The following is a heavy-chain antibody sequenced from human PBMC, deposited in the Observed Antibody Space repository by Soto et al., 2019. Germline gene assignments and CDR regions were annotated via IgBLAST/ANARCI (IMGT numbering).Heavy chain of an antibody. V-gene: IGHV3-30*18. J-gene: IGHJ4*02. CDR3: AKVNLVVVVALPPDY. D-gene: IGHD2-15*01. Sequence: QVQLVESGGGGVQPGRSLRLSCAASGFTFSNYAMHWVRQAPGKGLEWVALISYDGSNEYYVDSVKGRFTISRDNSKNTLYLQMNSLRAEDTAVYYCAKVNLVVVVALPPDYWGQGTLVTVSS. CDR1: GFTFSNYA. CDR2: ISYDGSNE.